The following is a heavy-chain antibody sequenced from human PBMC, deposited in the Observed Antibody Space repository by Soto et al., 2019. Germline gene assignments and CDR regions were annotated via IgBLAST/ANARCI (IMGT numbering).Heavy chain of an antibody. D-gene: IGHD6-19*01. CDR1: GFSFSSYA. Sequence: QVQLVESGGGVVQPGRSLRLSCAASGFSFSSYAMHWVRQAPGKGLEWVAVISYDGSNKYSADSVKGRFTISRDNSKNTLYLQMNSLRAEGTAVYYCARDPGAVAGYFDYWGQGTLVTVSS. CDR2: ISYDGSNK. CDR3: ARDPGAVAGYFDY. V-gene: IGHV3-30-3*01. J-gene: IGHJ4*02.